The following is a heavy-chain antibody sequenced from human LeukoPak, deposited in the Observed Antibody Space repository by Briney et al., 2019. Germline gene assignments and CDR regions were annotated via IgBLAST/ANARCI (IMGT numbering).Heavy chain of an antibody. D-gene: IGHD6-19*01. CDR3: AKVCSGWSYYFDY. Sequence: GGSLRLSCAASGFTFSSYGMHWVRQAPGKGLEWVAVISYDGSNKYYADSVKGRFTISRDNSKNTLYLQMNSLRAEDTAVYYCAKVCSGWSYYFDYWGQGTLVTVSS. CDR2: ISYDGSNK. V-gene: IGHV3-30*18. CDR1: GFTFSSYG. J-gene: IGHJ4*02.